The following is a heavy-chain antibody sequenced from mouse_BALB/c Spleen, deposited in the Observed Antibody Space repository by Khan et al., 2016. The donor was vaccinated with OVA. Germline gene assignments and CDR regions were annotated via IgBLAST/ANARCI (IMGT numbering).Heavy chain of an antibody. D-gene: IGHD1-1*01. Sequence: QVQLKESGPGLVAPSQSLSITCTVSGFSLTSYGVGWVRQPPGKGLEWLGVIWGDGNTNYHSALISRLSISKDNSKSQVFLKLNSLQTDDTVTYYCALYYYGRAWFAYWGQGTLVTVS. CDR1: GFSLTSYG. V-gene: IGHV2-3*01. CDR3: ALYYYGRAWFAY. J-gene: IGHJ3*01. CDR2: IWGDGNT.